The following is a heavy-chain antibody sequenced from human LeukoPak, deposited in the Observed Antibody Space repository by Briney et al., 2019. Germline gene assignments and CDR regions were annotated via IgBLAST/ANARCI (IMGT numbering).Heavy chain of an antibody. CDR1: GFTFSSYW. CDR2: INSDETIS. J-gene: IGHJ1*01. CDR3: LYGGYFQH. V-gene: IGHV3-74*01. D-gene: IGHD3-16*01. Sequence: PGGSLRLSCAASGFTFSSYWMHWVRQVPNRGLMWVSRINSDETISEYVDSVNGRFTISRDNAKNTLYLQMNSLRAEDTAVYFCLYGGYFQHWGQGTLVTVSS.